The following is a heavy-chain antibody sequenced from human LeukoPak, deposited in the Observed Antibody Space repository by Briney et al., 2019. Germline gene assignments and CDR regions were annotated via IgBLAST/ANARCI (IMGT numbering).Heavy chain of an antibody. CDR2: IYYSGSA. CDR1: GGSISNSSYY. D-gene: IGHD4-23*01. J-gene: IGHJ4*02. Sequence: PSETLSLTCIVYGGSISNSSYYWDWIRQPPGKGLEWIGSIYYSGSAYYNPSLKSRVTISVDTSKNQFSLKLTSVTAADTAVYYCARHWVVTPNYWGQGTLVTVSS. V-gene: IGHV4-39*01. CDR3: ARHWVVTPNY.